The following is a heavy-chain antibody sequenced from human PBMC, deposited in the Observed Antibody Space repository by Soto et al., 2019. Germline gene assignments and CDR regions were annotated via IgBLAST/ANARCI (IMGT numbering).Heavy chain of an antibody. J-gene: IGHJ4*02. Sequence: ASVKVSCKASGYSFTSYSIHWVRQAPGQRLEWMGWINAGNGNTKYSQKLQGRVTITRDTSASTAYMELSSLRSEDTAVYYCAREHDFWSHYCFDNCGQRTLVTVST. V-gene: IGHV1-3*01. CDR3: AREHDFWSHYCFDN. D-gene: IGHD3-3*01. CDR2: INAGNGNT. CDR1: GYSFTSYS.